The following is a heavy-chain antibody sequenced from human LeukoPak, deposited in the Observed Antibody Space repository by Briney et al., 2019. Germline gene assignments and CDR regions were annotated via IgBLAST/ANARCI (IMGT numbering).Heavy chain of an antibody. Sequence: PGGSLRLSCAASGFTFSSNFMGWVRQAPGKGLEWVSLIYGDGSIHYADSVKGRFTISRDNSKNTLFLQMNSLRAEDTAVYYCARSINDVLGFFDYWGQGTLVTVSS. CDR1: GFTFSSNF. CDR2: IYGDGSI. V-gene: IGHV3-53*01. J-gene: IGHJ4*02. CDR3: ARSINDVLGFFDY. D-gene: IGHD3-3*02.